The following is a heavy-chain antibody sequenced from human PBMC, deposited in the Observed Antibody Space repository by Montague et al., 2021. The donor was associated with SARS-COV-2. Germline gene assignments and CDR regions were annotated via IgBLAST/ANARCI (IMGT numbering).Heavy chain of an antibody. Sequence: SETLSLTCTVSGGSISSSSYYWGWIRQPPGKGLEWIGSIYYSGSTYYDPSLKSRVTMSVDTSKNQFSLKLSSVTAADTAVYYCARKEMKYSSIWSTGGNWFDPWGRGTLVTVSS. D-gene: IGHD6-13*01. CDR2: IYYSGST. CDR3: ARKEMKYSSIWSTGGNWFDP. CDR1: GGSISSSSYY. V-gene: IGHV4-39*01. J-gene: IGHJ5*02.